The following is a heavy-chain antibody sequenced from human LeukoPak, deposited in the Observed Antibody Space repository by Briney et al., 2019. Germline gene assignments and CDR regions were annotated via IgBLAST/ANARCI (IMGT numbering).Heavy chain of an antibody. CDR3: AKSRSGYYYKPFDP. D-gene: IGHD3-22*01. CDR1: GFTFSSYG. Sequence: GGSLRLSCAASGFTFSSYGMTWVRQAPGKGLEWVSSISGSGVGTYYADSVKGRFTISRDNSKNTLYLQMNSLRAEDTAIYYCAKSRSGYYYKPFDPWGQGTLVTVSS. CDR2: ISGSGVGT. V-gene: IGHV3-23*01. J-gene: IGHJ5*02.